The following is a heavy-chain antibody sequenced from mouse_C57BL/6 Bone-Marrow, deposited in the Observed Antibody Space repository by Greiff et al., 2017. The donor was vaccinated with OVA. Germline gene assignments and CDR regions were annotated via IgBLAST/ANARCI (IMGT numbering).Heavy chain of an antibody. D-gene: IGHD1-1*01. CDR2: IDPANGNT. CDR1: GFNIKNTY. CDR3: APLYYYGSSQFAY. V-gene: IGHV14-3*01. Sequence: VQLKESVAELVRPGASVKLSCTASGFNIKNTYMHWVKQRPEQGLEWIGRIDPANGNTKYAPKFQGKATITADTSSNTAYLQLSSLTSEDTAIXFCAPLYYYGSSQFAYWGQGTLVTVSA. J-gene: IGHJ3*01.